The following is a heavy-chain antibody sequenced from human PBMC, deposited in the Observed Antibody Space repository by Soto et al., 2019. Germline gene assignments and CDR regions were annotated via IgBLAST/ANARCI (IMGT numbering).Heavy chain of an antibody. CDR3: ARGSGSEHYYYGMDV. CDR1: GGSFSGYY. D-gene: IGHD6-19*01. Sequence: SETLSLTCAVYGGSFSGYYWSWIRQPPGKGLEWIGEINHSGSTNYNPSLKSRVTISVDTSKNQFSLKLSSVTAADTAVYYCARGSGSEHYYYGMDVWGQGTTVTVSS. J-gene: IGHJ6*02. V-gene: IGHV4-34*01. CDR2: INHSGST.